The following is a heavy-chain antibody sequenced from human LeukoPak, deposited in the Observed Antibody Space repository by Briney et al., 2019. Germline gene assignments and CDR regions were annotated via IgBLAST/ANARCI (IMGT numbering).Heavy chain of an antibody. J-gene: IGHJ4*02. V-gene: IGHV3-48*04. CDR2: ISSSSSTI. CDR3: ARLYGDCFDY. Sequence: GGSLRLSCAASGFTFSSYSMNWVRQAPGKGLEWVSYISSSSSTIYYADSVKGRFTISRDNAKNSLYLQMNSLRAEDTAVYYCARLYGDCFDYWGQGTLVTVSS. D-gene: IGHD4-17*01. CDR1: GFTFSSYS.